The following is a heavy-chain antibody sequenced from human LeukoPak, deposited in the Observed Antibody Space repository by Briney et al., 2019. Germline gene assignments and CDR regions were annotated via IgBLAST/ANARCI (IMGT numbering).Heavy chain of an antibody. V-gene: IGHV4-38-2*01. Sequence: SETLSLTCAVSGYSINSGYYWGWIRQPPGKGLEWIGSIYHSGSTYYNPSLKSRVTISVDTSKNQFSLKLSSVTAADTAVYYCARHSVGHDVVPAAIRGYYYYYMDVWGKGTTVTVPS. CDR2: IYHSGST. CDR1: GYSINSGYY. CDR3: ARHSVGHDVVPAAIRGYYYYYMDV. D-gene: IGHD2-2*02. J-gene: IGHJ6*03.